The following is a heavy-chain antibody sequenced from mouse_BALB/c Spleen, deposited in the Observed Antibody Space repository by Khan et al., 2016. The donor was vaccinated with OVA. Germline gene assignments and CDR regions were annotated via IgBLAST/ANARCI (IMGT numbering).Heavy chain of an antibody. CDR3: ARTSRITY. D-gene: IGHD1-3*01. CDR1: GYSITSGYG. CDR2: ISYSGST. J-gene: IGHJ2*01. Sequence: EVQLQESGPGLVKPSQSLSLTCTVTGYSITSGYGWNWIRQFPGNKLEWMGYISYSGSTNYNPYLKSRISITRDTSKNQFFLQLNSVTTEDTATXYCARTSRITYWGQGTTLTVSS. V-gene: IGHV3-2*02.